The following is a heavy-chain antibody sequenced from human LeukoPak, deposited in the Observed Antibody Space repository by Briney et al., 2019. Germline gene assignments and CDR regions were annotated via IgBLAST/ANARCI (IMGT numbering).Heavy chain of an antibody. Sequence: SETLSLTCTVSGGSISSGSYDWGWLRQPAGKGLDWIGRIYTTGSTNYNPSLKSRVTISVDTSKNQFSLKLSSVTAADTAVYYCAREGEYCSGGSCFEWFDPWGQGTLVTVSS. CDR3: AREGEYCSGGSCFEWFDP. CDR1: GGSISSGSYD. CDR2: IYTTGST. D-gene: IGHD2-15*01. J-gene: IGHJ5*02. V-gene: IGHV4-61*02.